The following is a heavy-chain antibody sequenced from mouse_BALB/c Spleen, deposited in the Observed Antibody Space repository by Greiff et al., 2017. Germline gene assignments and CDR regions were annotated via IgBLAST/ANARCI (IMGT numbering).Heavy chain of an antibody. Sequence: EVKLMESGGGLVKPGGSLKLSCAASGFTFSSYAMSWVRQSPEKRLEWVAEISSGGSYTYYPDTVTGRFTISRDNAKNTLYLEMSSLRSEDTAMYYCARAQTGTGAMDYWGQGTSVTVSS. J-gene: IGHJ4*01. V-gene: IGHV5-9-4*01. CDR1: GFTFSSYA. CDR2: ISSGGSYT. D-gene: IGHD4-1*01. CDR3: ARAQTGTGAMDY.